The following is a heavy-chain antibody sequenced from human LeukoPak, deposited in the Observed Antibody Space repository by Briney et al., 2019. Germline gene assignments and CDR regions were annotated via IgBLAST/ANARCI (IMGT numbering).Heavy chain of an antibody. CDR1: GGTFNNSA. CDR3: ATASEYNWNFVF. D-gene: IGHD1-7*01. J-gene: IGHJ4*02. CDR2: ISAYNGNT. Sequence: ASVKVSCKTSGGTFNNSAISWVRQAPGQGLEWLGWISAYNGNTNYAQKLQGRVTMTTDTSTSTAYMELRSLRSDDTAVYYCATASEYNWNFVFWGQGTLVTVSS. V-gene: IGHV1-18*01.